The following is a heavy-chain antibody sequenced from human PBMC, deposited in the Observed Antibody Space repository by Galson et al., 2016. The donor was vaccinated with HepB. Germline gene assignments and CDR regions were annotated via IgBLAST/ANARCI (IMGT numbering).Heavy chain of an antibody. V-gene: IGHV3-33*08. D-gene: IGHD4-23*01. CDR3: ARDRLASGNHLDY. Sequence: SLRLSCAASGFTFSNYGMSWVRQAPGKGLEWVAVIWHDGSNKYYADSVKGRFTISRDSSTLYLQMNSLRAEDTAVYYCARDRLASGNHLDYWGQGTLVTVSS. CDR1: GFTFSNYG. J-gene: IGHJ4*02. CDR2: IWHDGSNK.